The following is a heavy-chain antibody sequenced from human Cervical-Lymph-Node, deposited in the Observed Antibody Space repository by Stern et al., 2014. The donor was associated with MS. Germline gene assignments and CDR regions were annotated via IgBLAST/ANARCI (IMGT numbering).Heavy chain of an antibody. CDR3: ARQRYFDY. J-gene: IGHJ4*02. CDR2: IFPGGSDI. Sequence: EVQLEESGPEVKRPGESLKISCQASGYTFTSYWIGWVRQMPGKGLEWIAIIFPGGSDIRYSPSSQGQVTISADKSSSTPYLQWNNLKASDTAIYYCARQRYFDYWGQGTLVTVSS. CDR1: GYTFTSYW. V-gene: IGHV5-51*01.